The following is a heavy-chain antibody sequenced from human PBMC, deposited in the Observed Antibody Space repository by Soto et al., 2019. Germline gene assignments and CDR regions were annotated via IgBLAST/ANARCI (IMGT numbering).Heavy chain of an antibody. CDR2: IDSDGSST. CDR1: GFTFGSYW. J-gene: IGHJ6*02. V-gene: IGHV3-74*01. Sequence: EVQLVESGGGLVQPGGSLRVSCAASGFTFGSYWMNWVRQAPGKGLVWVSRIDSDGSSTTYADSVKGRFTTSRDNAKNTLYLQMSSLRVEDTAVYYCARGRPDGMDGWGQGTTVTVSS. CDR3: ARGRPDGMDG.